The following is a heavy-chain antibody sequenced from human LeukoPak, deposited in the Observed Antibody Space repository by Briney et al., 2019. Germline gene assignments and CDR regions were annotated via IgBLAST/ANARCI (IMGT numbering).Heavy chain of an antibody. Sequence: GASVKVSCKASGYTFTGYYMHWVRQAPGQGLEWMGRINPNSGGTNYAQKFQGRVTMTRDTSISTAYMELSRLRSDDTAVYYCARDRTRRWFGESHYGMDVWGQGTTVTVSS. D-gene: IGHD3-10*01. CDR2: INPNSGGT. J-gene: IGHJ6*02. V-gene: IGHV1-2*06. CDR1: GYTFTGYY. CDR3: ARDRTRRWFGESHYGMDV.